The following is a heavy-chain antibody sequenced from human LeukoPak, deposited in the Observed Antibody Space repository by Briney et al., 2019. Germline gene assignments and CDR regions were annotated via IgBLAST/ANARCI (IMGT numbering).Heavy chain of an antibody. J-gene: IGHJ6*03. CDR3: ARAAPYDSSGYYPWDYYYYYMDV. D-gene: IGHD3-22*01. CDR2: IYYSGST. CDR1: GGSISSHY. Sequence: SETLSLTCTVSGGSISSHYWSWIRQPPGKGLEWIGYIYYSGSTNYNPSLKSRVTISVDTSKNQLSLKLSSVTAADTAVYYCARAAPYDSSGYYPWDYYYYYMDVWGKGTTVTVSS. V-gene: IGHV4-59*11.